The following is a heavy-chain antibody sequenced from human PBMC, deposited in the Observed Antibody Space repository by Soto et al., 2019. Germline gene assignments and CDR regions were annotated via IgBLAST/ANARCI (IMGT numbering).Heavy chain of an antibody. Sequence: DALSGTCVDHGGRFNPNSWTWIRQPPGKGLEWIGEIDHSGSTTYNPSLKSRIIMSVDTSKNQFSLNVSSMTAADTAVYYCARGLRYSGMDVWGPGTTVPVS. J-gene: IGHJ6*02. CDR2: IDHSGST. CDR3: ARGLRYSGMDV. V-gene: IGHV4-34*01. CDR1: GGRFNPNS.